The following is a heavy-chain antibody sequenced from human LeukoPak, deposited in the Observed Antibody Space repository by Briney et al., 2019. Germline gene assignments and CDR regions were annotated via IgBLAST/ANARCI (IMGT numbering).Heavy chain of an antibody. CDR2: IYYSGST. CDR1: GGSISSYY. J-gene: IGHJ4*02. Sequence: SETLSLTCTASGGSISSYYWSWIRQPPGKGLEWIGYIYYSGSTNYNPSLKSRVTISVDTSKNQFSLKLSSVTAADTAVYYCAGGGYCSSTRCYTSFFLDYWGQGTLVTVSS. V-gene: IGHV4-59*08. CDR3: AGGGYCSSTRCYTSFFLDY. D-gene: IGHD2-2*02.